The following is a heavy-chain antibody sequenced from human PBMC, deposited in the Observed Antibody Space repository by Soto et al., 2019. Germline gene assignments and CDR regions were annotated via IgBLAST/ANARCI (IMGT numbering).Heavy chain of an antibody. J-gene: IGHJ4*02. Sequence: EVQLVESGGGLVQPGRSLRLSCAASGFTFDDYAMHWVRQAPGKGLEWVSGISWNSGSIGYADSVKGRFTISRDNAKNSLYLQMNRLRAEDRALYYCANTLADCSSTSCYGGGFDYWGQGTLVTVSS. CDR3: ANTLADCSSTSCYGGGFDY. D-gene: IGHD2-2*01. CDR2: ISWNSGSI. V-gene: IGHV3-9*01. CDR1: GFTFDDYA.